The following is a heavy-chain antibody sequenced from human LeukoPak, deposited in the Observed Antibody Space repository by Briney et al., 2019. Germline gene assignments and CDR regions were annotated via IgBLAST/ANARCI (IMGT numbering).Heavy chain of an antibody. V-gene: IGHV3-9*01. CDR1: GFTFDDYA. Sequence: PGRSLRLSCAASGFTFDDYAMHWVRQAPGKGLEWVSGISWNSGSIGYADSVKGRFTISRDNAKNSLYLQMNSLRAEDTALYYCAKAQQWLDTPNDYWGQGTLVTVSS. CDR3: AKAQQWLDTPNDY. D-gene: IGHD6-19*01. CDR2: ISWNSGSI. J-gene: IGHJ4*02.